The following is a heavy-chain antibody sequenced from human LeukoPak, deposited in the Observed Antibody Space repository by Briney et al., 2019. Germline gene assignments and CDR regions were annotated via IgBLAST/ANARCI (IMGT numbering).Heavy chain of an antibody. CDR3: AEWREQQLDQDY. CDR1: GFTFSSYG. V-gene: IGHV3-30*02. D-gene: IGHD6-13*01. J-gene: IGHJ4*02. Sequence: GGSLRLSCAASGFTFSSYGMHWVRQAPGKGLEWVAVIWYDGSNKYYADSVKGRFTISRDNSKNTLYLQMNSLRAEDTAVYYCAEWREQQLDQDYWGQGTLVTVSS. CDR2: IWYDGSNK.